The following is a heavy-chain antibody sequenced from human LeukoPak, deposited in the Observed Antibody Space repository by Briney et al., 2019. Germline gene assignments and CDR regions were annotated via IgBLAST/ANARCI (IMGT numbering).Heavy chain of an antibody. CDR2: IYTSGST. CDR3: ARWGENTVAEGFDY. Sequence: PSETLSLTCTVSGGSICSYYWSWIRQPAGKGLEWIGRIYTSGSTNYNPSLKSRVTMSVDTSKNQFSLKLSSVTAADTAVYYCARWGENTVAEGFDYWGQGTLVTVSS. J-gene: IGHJ4*02. V-gene: IGHV4-4*07. D-gene: IGHD4-11*01. CDR1: GGSICSYY.